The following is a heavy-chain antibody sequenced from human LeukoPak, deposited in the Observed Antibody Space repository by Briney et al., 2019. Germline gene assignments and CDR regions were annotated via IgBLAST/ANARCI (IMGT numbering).Heavy chain of an antibody. Sequence: SATLSLTCTVSGGSISSYYWSWIRQPPGKGLEWIGYIYYSGSTNYNPSLKSRVTISVDTSKNQFSLKLSSVTAADTAVYYCAIGQWELLPYAFDIWGQGTMVTVSS. CDR2: IYYSGST. D-gene: IGHD1-26*01. V-gene: IGHV4-59*01. CDR1: GGSISSYY. CDR3: AIGQWELLPYAFDI. J-gene: IGHJ3*02.